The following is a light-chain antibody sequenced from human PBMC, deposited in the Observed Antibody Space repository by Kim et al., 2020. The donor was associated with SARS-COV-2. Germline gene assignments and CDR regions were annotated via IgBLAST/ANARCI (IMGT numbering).Light chain of an antibody. CDR3: QQSYSTPLYT. CDR2: AAS. Sequence: DIQMTQSPSSLSASVGDRVTITCRASQSISSYLNWYQQKPGKAPKLLIYAASSLQSGVPSRFSGSGSGTDFTLTISSLQPEDFATYYCQQSYSTPLYTFDQGTKLEI. J-gene: IGKJ2*01. V-gene: IGKV1-39*01. CDR1: QSISSY.